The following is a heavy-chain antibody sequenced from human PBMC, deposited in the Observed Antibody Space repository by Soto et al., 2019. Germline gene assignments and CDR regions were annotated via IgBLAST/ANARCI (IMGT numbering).Heavy chain of an antibody. CDR1: GFPFSTYA. CDR2: ISAGAAGT. J-gene: IGHJ4*02. D-gene: IGHD6-19*01. CDR3: AKALSDWNFDY. V-gene: IGHV3-23*01. Sequence: GGSLRLSCAPSGFPFSTYAMSLVRQAPGKGLEWVSAISAGAAGTYYADSVKGRFTISRDNSKNTLYLQMESLRAEDTAVYYCAKALSDWNFDYWGQGILVTLSS.